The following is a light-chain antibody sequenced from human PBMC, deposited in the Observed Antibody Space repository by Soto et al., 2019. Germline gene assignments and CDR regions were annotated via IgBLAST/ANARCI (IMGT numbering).Light chain of an antibody. CDR1: QGISSY. Sequence: DIQLTQSPSFLSASVGDRVTITCRASQGISSYLAWYQQKPGKAPQLLIYAASTLQSGVPSRFSGSGSGTEFTLTISSLQPEDFATYYCQQLNTYPITFGQGTRLVIK. V-gene: IGKV1-9*01. J-gene: IGKJ5*01. CDR3: QQLNTYPIT. CDR2: AAS.